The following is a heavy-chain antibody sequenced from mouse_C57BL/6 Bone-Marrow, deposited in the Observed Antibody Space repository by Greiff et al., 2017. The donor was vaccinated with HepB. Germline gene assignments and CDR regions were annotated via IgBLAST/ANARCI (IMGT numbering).Heavy chain of an antibody. V-gene: IGHV1-50*01. CDR1: SYTFTSYW. CDR3: ARQLRLRGYFDY. Sequence: QVQLQQPGAELVKPGASVKLSCKASSYTFTSYWMQWVKQRPGQGLEWIGEIDPSDSYTNYNQKFKGKATLTVDTSSSTAYMQLSSLTSEDSAVYYCARQLRLRGYFDYWGQGTTLTVSS. J-gene: IGHJ2*01. CDR2: IDPSDSYT. D-gene: IGHD3-2*02.